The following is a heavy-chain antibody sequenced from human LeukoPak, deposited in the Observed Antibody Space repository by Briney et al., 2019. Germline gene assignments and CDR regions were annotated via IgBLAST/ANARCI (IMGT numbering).Heavy chain of an antibody. CDR2: IYYSGST. V-gene: IGHV4-59*01. D-gene: IGHD2-2*01. CDR3: ARSGNSSFDY. J-gene: IGHJ4*02. CDR1: GDSINSNY. Sequence: SETLSLTCTVSGDSINSNYWSWIRQSPGKGLEWIGYIYYSGSTNYNPSLKSRVTTSIGTSKNQFSLKLNSVTAADAAVYYCARSGNSSFDYWGQGTLVTVSS.